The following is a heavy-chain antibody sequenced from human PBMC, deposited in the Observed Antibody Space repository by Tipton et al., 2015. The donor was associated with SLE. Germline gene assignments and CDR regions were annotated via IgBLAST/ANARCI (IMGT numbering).Heavy chain of an antibody. CDR3: AGAGEQLADYYYYMDV. V-gene: IGHV3-33*01. D-gene: IGHD6-6*01. J-gene: IGHJ6*03. CDR1: GFTFSSYG. CDR2: IWYDGSNK. Sequence: SLRLSCAASGFTFSSYGMHWVRQAPGKGLEWVAVIWYDGSNKYYADSVKGRFTISRDNSKNTLYLQMNSLRAEDTAVYYCAGAGEQLADYYYYMDVWGKGTTVTVSS.